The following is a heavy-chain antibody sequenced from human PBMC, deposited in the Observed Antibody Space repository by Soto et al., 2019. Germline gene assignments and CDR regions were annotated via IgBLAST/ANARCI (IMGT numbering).Heavy chain of an antibody. J-gene: IGHJ4*02. CDR3: ASSYCSSTSCYARLDY. V-gene: IGHV1-69*02. Sequence: QVQLVQSGAEVKKPGSSVKVSCKASGGTFSSDTISWVRQAPGQGLEWMGRIIPILGIANYAQKFQGRVTITADKSTSTAYMELSRLRSEDTAVYYCASSYCSSTSCYARLDYWGQGTLVTVSS. CDR1: GGTFSSDT. CDR2: IIPILGIA. D-gene: IGHD2-2*01.